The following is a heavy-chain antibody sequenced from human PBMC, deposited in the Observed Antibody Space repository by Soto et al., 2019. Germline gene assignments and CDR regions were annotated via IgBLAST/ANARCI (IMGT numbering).Heavy chain of an antibody. J-gene: IGHJ5*02. CDR1: GAPLTVYH. V-gene: IGHV4-4*07. Sequence: SETLSLTCNVSGAPLTVYHWSWVRQPPGKGLEWIGRIYATGSTDYNPSLKSRLTMSVDMSKKQFSLTLRSVTAADTAMYYCVRDGTKNLRDWFDPWGQGILVT. CDR3: VRDGTKNLRDWFDP. CDR2: IYATGST. D-gene: IGHD1-1*01.